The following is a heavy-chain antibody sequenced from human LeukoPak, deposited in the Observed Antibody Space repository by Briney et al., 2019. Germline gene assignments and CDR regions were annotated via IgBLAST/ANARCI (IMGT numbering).Heavy chain of an antibody. CDR2: ISYDGSNK. Sequence: GGSLRLSCAASGFTFSSYAMHWVRQAPGKGLEWVAVISYDGSNKYYADSVKGRFTISRDNSKNTLYLQMNSLRAEDTAVYYCAKDRGYSSSWYRHYYFDYWGQGTLVTVSS. CDR1: GFTFSSYA. J-gene: IGHJ4*02. V-gene: IGHV3-30*04. D-gene: IGHD6-13*01. CDR3: AKDRGYSSSWYRHYYFDY.